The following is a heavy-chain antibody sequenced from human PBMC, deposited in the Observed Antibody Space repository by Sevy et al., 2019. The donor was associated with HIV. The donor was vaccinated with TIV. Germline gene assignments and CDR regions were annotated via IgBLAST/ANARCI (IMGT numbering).Heavy chain of an antibody. V-gene: IGHV3-30*02. CDR1: GFTFSNHA. Sequence: GGSLRLSCAASGFTFSNHAMHWVRQAPAKGLEWVAFIRYDGTNEYYADSVKGRFTISRDNSKNTLYLQMNSLRPEDTAVYYCAGDRKVLLVVYAIPFDVFDIWGQGTMVTVSS. J-gene: IGHJ3*02. D-gene: IGHD2-8*02. CDR3: AGDRKVLLVVYAIPFDVFDI. CDR2: IRYDGTNE.